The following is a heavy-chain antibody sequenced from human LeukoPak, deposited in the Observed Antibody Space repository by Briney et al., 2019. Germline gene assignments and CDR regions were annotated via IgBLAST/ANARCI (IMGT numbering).Heavy chain of an antibody. D-gene: IGHD2-15*01. V-gene: IGHV1-8*01. Sequence: GASVKVSCKASGYTFTSYDINWVRQATGQGLEWMGWMNPNSGNTGYAQKFQGRVTMTRNTSISTAYMELSSLRSEDTAVYYCARDHALIGGSWSRFDPWGQGTLVTVSS. CDR2: MNPNSGNT. CDR1: GYTFTSYD. J-gene: IGHJ5*02. CDR3: ARDHALIGGSWSRFDP.